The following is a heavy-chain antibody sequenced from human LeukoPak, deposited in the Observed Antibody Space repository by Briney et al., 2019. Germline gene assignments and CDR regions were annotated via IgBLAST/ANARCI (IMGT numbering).Heavy chain of an antibody. V-gene: IGHV3-23*01. Sequence: GGSLRLSCAPPVFTFTRYAMSWVPEAPGKGLGWVSPISGSGGSTYYTDSVKGGVTLCRDTSKITLCMHKNRPRAENTPLYNFAKESTSGGYFVWLLLDYWGQGTLVTVSS. J-gene: IGHJ4*02. CDR2: ISGSGGST. CDR1: VFTFTRYA. CDR3: AKESTSGGYFVWLLLDY. D-gene: IGHD3-9*01.